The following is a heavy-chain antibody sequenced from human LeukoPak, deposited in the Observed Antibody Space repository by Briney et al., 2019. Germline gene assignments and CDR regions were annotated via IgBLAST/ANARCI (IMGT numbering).Heavy chain of an antibody. J-gene: IGHJ6*03. Sequence: ASVKVSCKASGGTFSNYAISWVRQAPGQGLEWMGGIIPIFGTANYAQKFQGRVTITADESTSTAYMELSSLRSEDTAVYYCARALGVNPGYYYYMDVWGKGTTVTVSS. CDR3: ARALGVNPGYYYYMDV. V-gene: IGHV1-69*01. CDR2: IIPIFGTA. CDR1: GGTFSNYA. D-gene: IGHD3-10*01.